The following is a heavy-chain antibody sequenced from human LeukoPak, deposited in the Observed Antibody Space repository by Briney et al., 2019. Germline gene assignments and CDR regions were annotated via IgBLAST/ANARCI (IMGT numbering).Heavy chain of an antibody. CDR3: ARAIAAAGTVAFDI. V-gene: IGHV1-69*05. J-gene: IGHJ3*02. Sequence: SVTVSCKASGGTFSSYAISWVRQAPGQGLEWMGGIIPIFGTANYAQKFQGRVTITTDESTSTAYMELSSLRSEDPAVYYCARAIAAAGTVAFDIWGQGTMVTVSP. D-gene: IGHD6-13*01. CDR2: IIPIFGTA. CDR1: GGTFSSYA.